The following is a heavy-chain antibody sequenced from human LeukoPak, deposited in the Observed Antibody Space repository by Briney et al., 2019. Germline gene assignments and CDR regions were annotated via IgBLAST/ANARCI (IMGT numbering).Heavy chain of an antibody. D-gene: IGHD5-18*01. V-gene: IGHV1-46*01. CDR3: ARGPHNGYSYVGGWFDP. CDR1: GYTFTRYY. Sequence: GASVKVSCKASGYTFTRYYMHWVRQAPGQGLEWMGIINPSGGSTSYAQKFQGRVTMTRDMSTSTVYMELSSLRSEDTAVYYCARGPHNGYSYVGGWFDPWGQGTLVTVSS. CDR2: INPSGGST. J-gene: IGHJ5*02.